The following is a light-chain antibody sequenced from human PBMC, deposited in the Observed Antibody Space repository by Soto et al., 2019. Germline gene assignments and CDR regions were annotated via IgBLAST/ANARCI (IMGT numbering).Light chain of an antibody. CDR1: QAVSTW. CDR3: QQANSFPRT. J-gene: IGKJ4*01. Sequence: DIQMTQSPSXVSASVGDRVTITCRASQAVSTWLAWYQQKPGDAPKLLIYAASTLQSGVPSRFSGSGSGTDFTLTIRSLQPEDFATYYCQQANSFPRTFGGGTKVDNK. CDR2: AAS. V-gene: IGKV1-12*01.